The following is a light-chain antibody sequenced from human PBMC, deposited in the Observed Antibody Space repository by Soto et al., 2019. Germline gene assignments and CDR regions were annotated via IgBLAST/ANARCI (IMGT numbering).Light chain of an antibody. V-gene: IGKV3-20*01. J-gene: IGKJ4*01. CDR3: QQFSSYPLT. Sequence: EFVLTQSPGTLSLSPGERATLSCRASQTIRNHYLAWYQQKPGQAPRLLIYDASSRATGIPDRFRGGGSGTNFTLTISRLEPEDFAVYYCQQFSSYPLTFGGGTKVDIK. CDR1: QTIRNHY. CDR2: DAS.